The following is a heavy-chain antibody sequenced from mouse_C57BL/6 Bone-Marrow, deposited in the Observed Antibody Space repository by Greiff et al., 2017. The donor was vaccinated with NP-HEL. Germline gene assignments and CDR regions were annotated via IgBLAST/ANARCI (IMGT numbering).Heavy chain of an antibody. CDR3: ARDQYIYYYGSSVDY. J-gene: IGHJ2*01. CDR1: GFTFSDFY. D-gene: IGHD1-1*01. V-gene: IGHV7-1*01. Sequence: EVQVVESGGGLVQSGRSLRLSCATSGFTFSDFYMEWVRQAPGKGLEWIAARRNKANDYTTEYSASVKGRFIVSRDTSQSILYLQMNALRAEDTAIYDCARDQYIYYYGSSVDYWGQGTTLTVSS. CDR2: RRNKANDYTT.